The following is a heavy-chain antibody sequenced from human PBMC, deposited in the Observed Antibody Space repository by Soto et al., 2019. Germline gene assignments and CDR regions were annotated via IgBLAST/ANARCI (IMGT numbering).Heavy chain of an antibody. CDR3: ARGEQYSGRIFDY. CDR2: TYYRSKWYY. CDR1: GDSVSSNSAG. Sequence: TLALTCPITGDSVSSNSAGWSWVRQSPSRGLEWLGRTYYRSKWYYEYAVSVRGRITINPDTSKNQYSLQLNSVTPEDTAVYFCARGEQYSGRIFDYWGQGTLVTVSS. J-gene: IGHJ4*01. D-gene: IGHD1-26*01. V-gene: IGHV6-1*01.